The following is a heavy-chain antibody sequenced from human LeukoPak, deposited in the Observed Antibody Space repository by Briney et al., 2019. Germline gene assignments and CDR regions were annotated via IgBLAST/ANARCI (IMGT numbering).Heavy chain of an antibody. D-gene: IGHD2-21*02. CDR3: AAASEIVVVTADAFDI. J-gene: IGHJ3*02. Sequence: SVKVSCKASGFTFTSSAMQWVRQTRGQRLEWIGWIVVGSGNTNYAQKFQERVTITRDMSTSTAYMELSSLRSEDTAVYYCAAASEIVVVTADAFDIWGQGTMVTVSS. CDR1: GFTFTSSA. CDR2: IVVGSGNT. V-gene: IGHV1-58*02.